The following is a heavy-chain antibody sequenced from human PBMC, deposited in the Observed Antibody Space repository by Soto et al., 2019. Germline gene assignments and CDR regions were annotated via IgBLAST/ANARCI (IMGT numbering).Heavy chain of an antibody. Sequence: SETLSLTCAVSGDSITSNHCNWIRQPPGRGLEWIGYIYNSGTTKYNPSLKSRVIISVDTSKNQLSLKLSSVTAADTAVYYCARVSMRTVYWGFDPWGQGTLVTVSS. V-gene: IGHV4-59*01. J-gene: IGHJ5*02. CDR3: ARVSMRTVYWGFDP. CDR2: IYNSGTT. CDR1: GDSITSNH. D-gene: IGHD2-8*02.